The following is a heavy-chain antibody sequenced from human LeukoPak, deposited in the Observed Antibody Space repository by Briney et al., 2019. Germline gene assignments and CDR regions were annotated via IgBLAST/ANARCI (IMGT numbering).Heavy chain of an antibody. V-gene: IGHV4-38-2*02. CDR2: ISHSGTT. J-gene: IGHJ4*02. CDR1: GYSISSGYY. CDR3: ARDVAQANYDTSGYPFDY. Sequence: SETLSLTCTVSGYSISSGYYWGWIRQSPGKGLEWIGSISHSGTTYYNPSLQSRVTISVDTSKNHFSLNLNSVPATDTGVYYCARDVAQANYDTSGYPFDYWGQGILVTVSS. D-gene: IGHD3-22*01.